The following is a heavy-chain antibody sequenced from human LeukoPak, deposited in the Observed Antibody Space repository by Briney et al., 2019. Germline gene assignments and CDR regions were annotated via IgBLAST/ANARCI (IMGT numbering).Heavy chain of an antibody. D-gene: IGHD3-22*01. CDR3: ARGSPPRRNYDSRGYYSYYFDY. Sequence: ASVKVSCKASGYTFTSYGISWLRQPPGQGLEWMGWISAYNGNTHYAQKLQGRVTMTPDTSTSTVYMELRSLRSDDTAVYYCARGSPPRRNYDSRGYYSYYFDYWGQGTLVTVSS. CDR1: GYTFTSYG. V-gene: IGHV1-18*01. J-gene: IGHJ4*02. CDR2: ISAYNGNT.